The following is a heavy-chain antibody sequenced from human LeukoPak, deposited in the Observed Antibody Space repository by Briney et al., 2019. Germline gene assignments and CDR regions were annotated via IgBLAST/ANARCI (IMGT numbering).Heavy chain of an antibody. Sequence: PSETLSLTCAVSGGSISSSNWWSWVRPPPGKGLEWIGEIYHSGSTNYNPSLKSRVTISVDKSKNQFSLKLSSVTAADTAVYYCARWFADSSSSNWFDPWGQGTLVTVSS. J-gene: IGHJ5*02. CDR2: IYHSGST. V-gene: IGHV4-4*02. D-gene: IGHD6-6*01. CDR3: ARWFADSSSSNWFDP. CDR1: GGSISSSNW.